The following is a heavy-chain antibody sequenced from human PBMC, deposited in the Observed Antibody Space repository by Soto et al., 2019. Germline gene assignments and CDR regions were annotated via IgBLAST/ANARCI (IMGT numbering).Heavy chain of an antibody. V-gene: IGHV3-23*01. Sequence: GGSLRLSCAASGFTFSSYAMIWVRQAPGKGLEWVSAISGSGGSTYYADSVKGRFTISRDNSKNTLYLQMNSLRAEDTAVYYCAKCMVAAYAFDIWGQGTMVTVSS. J-gene: IGHJ3*02. CDR2: ISGSGGST. CDR1: GFTFSSYA. D-gene: IGHD2-15*01. CDR3: AKCMVAAYAFDI.